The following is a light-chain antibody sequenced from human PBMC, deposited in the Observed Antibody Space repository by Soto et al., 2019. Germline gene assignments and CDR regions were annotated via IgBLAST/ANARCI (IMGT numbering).Light chain of an antibody. CDR3: QTFTDWPPQRT. Sequence: VVLTQSPDTLSFPPGERATLSCRASQSISSYLAWYQQKPGQAPRLLIYDASSRATGIQARFSGSGSGTDFTLTISSLEPEDFAVYYCQTFTDWPPQRTFRQGTKVEIX. V-gene: IGKV3-11*01. CDR2: DAS. J-gene: IGKJ1*01. CDR1: QSISSY.